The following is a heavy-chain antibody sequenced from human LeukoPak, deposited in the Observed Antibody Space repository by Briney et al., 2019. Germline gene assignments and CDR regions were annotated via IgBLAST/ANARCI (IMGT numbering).Heavy chain of an antibody. CDR2: IKHDGSDK. V-gene: IGHV3-7*03. J-gene: IGHJ4*02. CDR3: AKAVGATKYYFDY. D-gene: IGHD1-26*01. Sequence: GGSLRLSCAASGFSLSSYWMSWVRQAPGKGLEWVANIKHDGSDKYYVDSVKGRFTISRDNSKNTLYLQMNSLRAEDTAVYYCAKAVGATKYYFDYWGQGTLVTVSS. CDR1: GFSLSSYW.